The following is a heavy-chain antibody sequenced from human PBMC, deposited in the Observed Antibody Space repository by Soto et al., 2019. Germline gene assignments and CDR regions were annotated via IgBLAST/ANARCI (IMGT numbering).Heavy chain of an antibody. CDR2: ISSSSSTI. CDR3: ARLLSIGTNTWDCFEY. J-gene: IGHJ4*02. CDR1: ALTFSGYE. D-gene: IGHD1-26*01. Sequence: SCAASALTFSGYEMNWARQCPGEGLEWVSYISSSSSTIYYADSVRGRLTISRDNARSSLYLQMDSLTAEDTAVYYCARLLSIGTNTWDCFEYWGQGALVTVSA. V-gene: IGHV3-48*03.